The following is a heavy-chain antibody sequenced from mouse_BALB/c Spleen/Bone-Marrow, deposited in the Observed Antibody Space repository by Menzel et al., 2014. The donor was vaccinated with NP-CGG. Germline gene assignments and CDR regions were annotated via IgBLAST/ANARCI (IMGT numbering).Heavy chain of an antibody. CDR2: IDPANGNT. D-gene: IGHD2-1*01. CDR1: GFNIXDTY. CDR3: ARDGNFFFAY. V-gene: IGHV14-3*02. Sequence: EVMLVESGAELVKPGASVKSSCTASGFNIXDTYMHWVKQRPEQGLEWIGRIDPANGNTKYDPKFQGKATITADTSSNTAYLQLSSLTSEDTAVYYCARDGNFFFAYWGQGTLVTVSA. J-gene: IGHJ3*01.